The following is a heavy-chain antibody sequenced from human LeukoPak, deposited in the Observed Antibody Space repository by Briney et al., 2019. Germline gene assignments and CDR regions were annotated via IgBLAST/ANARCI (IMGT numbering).Heavy chain of an antibody. J-gene: IGHJ4*02. CDR1: GFTFSNAW. Sequence: GGSLRLSCAASGFTFSNAWMNCVRQAPGKGLEWVARIKSKADSGTSDYAAPVRGRFTIERYESKNNLYLHIHSLTPPATGLSYCTTRLCSDFWSGYSGPPDYWGQGTLVSVSS. V-gene: IGHV3-15*01. CDR2: IKSKADSGTS. CDR3: TTRLCSDFWSGYSGPPDY. D-gene: IGHD3-3*01.